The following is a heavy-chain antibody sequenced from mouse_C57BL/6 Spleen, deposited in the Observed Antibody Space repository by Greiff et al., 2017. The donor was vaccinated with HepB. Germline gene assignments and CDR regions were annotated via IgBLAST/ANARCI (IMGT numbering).Heavy chain of an antibody. V-gene: IGHV1-85*01. Sequence: LEESGPELVKPGASVKLSCKASGYTFTSYDINWVKQRPGQGLEWIGWIYPRDGSTKYNEKFKGKATLTVEPSSSTAYMELHSLTSEDSAVYFCASYGSSYNWYFEVWGTGTTVTVSS. CDR1: GYTFTSYD. D-gene: IGHD1-1*01. CDR2: IYPRDGST. J-gene: IGHJ1*03. CDR3: ASYGSSYNWYFEV.